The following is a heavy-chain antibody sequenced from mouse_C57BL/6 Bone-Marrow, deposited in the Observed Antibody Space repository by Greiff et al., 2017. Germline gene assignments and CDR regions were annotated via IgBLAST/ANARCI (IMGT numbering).Heavy chain of an antibody. CDR2: ISDGGSYT. CDR1: GFPFSSYA. CDR3: ARDLDGYAMDY. J-gene: IGHJ4*01. Sequence: EVKLVESGGGLVKPGGSLKLSCAASGFPFSSYAMSWVRQTPEKRLEWVATISDGGSYTYYPDNVKGRFPISRDNAKNNLYLQMSHLKSEDTAMYYCARDLDGYAMDYWGQGTSVTVSS. V-gene: IGHV5-4*01.